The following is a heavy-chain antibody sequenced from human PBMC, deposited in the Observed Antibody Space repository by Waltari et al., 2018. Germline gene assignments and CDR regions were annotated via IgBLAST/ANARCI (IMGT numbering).Heavy chain of an antibody. CDR3: ARGDFWSGLVPRPNYFDY. V-gene: IGHV4-61*01. CDR1: GGSVSSGSYY. D-gene: IGHD3-3*01. J-gene: IGHJ4*02. CDR2: IYYSGST. Sequence: QVQLQESGPGLVKPSETLSLTCTVSGGSVSSGSYYWSWLRQPPGKGLEWIGYIYYSGSTNYNPSLKSRVTISVDTSKNQFSLKLSSVTAADTAVYYCARGDFWSGLVPRPNYFDYWGQGTLVTVSS.